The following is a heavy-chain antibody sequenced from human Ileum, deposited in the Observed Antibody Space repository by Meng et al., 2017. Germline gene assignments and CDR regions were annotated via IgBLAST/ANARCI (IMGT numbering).Heavy chain of an antibody. J-gene: IGHJ4*02. CDR2: INPGGGTT. Sequence: QVRLVQSGTEVKKPGASAKISCETSGFTLTRDYMHWVRQAPGQAPEWMGLINPGGGTTRYAQKFQGRVIMTRDTSTSTVYVELSGLRSDDTAVYYCAKAYTSSAPFDYWGQGTLVTVSS. D-gene: IGHD3-10*01. CDR3: AKAYTSSAPFDY. V-gene: IGHV1-46*01. CDR1: GFTLTRDY.